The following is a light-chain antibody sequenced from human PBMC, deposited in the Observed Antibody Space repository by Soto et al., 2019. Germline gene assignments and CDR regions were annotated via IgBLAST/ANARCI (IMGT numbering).Light chain of an antibody. V-gene: IGKV3-20*01. J-gene: IGKJ5*01. Sequence: EIVLTQSPGTLSLSPWERATLSCRASQSVSNNYLAWYQQKPGQAPRLLIYGASNRATGIPDRFSGSGSGTDFTLTISSLQPDDVATYYCQQYNTYQYTFGQGTRLENK. CDR2: GAS. CDR3: QQYNTYQYT. CDR1: QSVSNNY.